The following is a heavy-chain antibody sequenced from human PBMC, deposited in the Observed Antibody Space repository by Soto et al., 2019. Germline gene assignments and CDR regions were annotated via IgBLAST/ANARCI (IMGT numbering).Heavy chain of an antibody. V-gene: IGHV4-4*07. CDR1: GGSISSYY. CDR2: IYTSGST. J-gene: IGHJ4*02. D-gene: IGHD5-18*01. CDR3: ARGPAGYSYGLYYFDY. Sequence: ETLSLTCTVSGGSISSYYWSWIRQPAGKGLEWIGRIYTSGSTNYNPSLKSRVTMSVDTSKNQFSLKLSSVTAADTAVYYCARGPAGYSYGLYYFDYWGQGTLVTVSS.